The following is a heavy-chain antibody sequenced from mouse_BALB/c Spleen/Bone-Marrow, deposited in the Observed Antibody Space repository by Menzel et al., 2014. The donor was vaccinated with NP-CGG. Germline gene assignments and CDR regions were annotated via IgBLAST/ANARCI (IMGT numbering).Heavy chain of an antibody. D-gene: IGHD1-1*01. V-gene: IGHV1-9*01. CDR3: ARWDTTAMDY. CDR2: ILPGRGST. CDR1: GYTFGSYW. J-gene: IGHJ4*01. Sequence: QVQLKESGAELMKPGASVKISCKATGYTFGSYWIEWVKQRPGHGLEWIGEILPGRGSTNYNEKFKGKATFTSDTSSNTAYMQLSSLTSEDSAVYYCARWDTTAMDYWGQGTSVTVSS.